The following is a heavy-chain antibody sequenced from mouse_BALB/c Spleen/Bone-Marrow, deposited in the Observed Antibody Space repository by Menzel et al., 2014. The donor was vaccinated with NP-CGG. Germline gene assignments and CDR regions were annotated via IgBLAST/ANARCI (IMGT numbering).Heavy chain of an antibody. CDR1: GFSLTSYG. Sequence: VKVVESGPGLVAPSQSLSITCTVSGFSLTSYGVHWVRQPPGKGLEWLGVIRAGGSTNYNAALKSRLSINKDISKSQFFLKMNRLQTDDTAMYYCARDYSGSSYFDYWGQGTTLTVSS. CDR3: ARDYSGSSYFDY. CDR2: IRAGGST. V-gene: IGHV2-9*02. D-gene: IGHD1-1*01. J-gene: IGHJ2*01.